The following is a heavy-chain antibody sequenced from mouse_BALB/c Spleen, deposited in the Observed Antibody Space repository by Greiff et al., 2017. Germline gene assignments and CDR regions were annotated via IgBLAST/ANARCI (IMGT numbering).Heavy chain of an antibody. CDR1: GYSITSDYA. J-gene: IGHJ3*01. Sequence: EVQLQQSGPGLVKPSQSLSLTCTVTGYSITSDYAWNWIRQFPGNKLEWMGYISYSGSTSYNPSLKSRISITRDTSKNQFFLQLNSVTTEDTATYYCARETGTRFAYWGQGTLVTVSA. V-gene: IGHV3-2*02. CDR2: ISYSGST. CDR3: ARETGTRFAY. D-gene: IGHD4-1*01.